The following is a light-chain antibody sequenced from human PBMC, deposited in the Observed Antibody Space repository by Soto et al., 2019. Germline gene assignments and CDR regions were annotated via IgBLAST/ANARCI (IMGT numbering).Light chain of an antibody. CDR3: QSFDSSLRAYV. V-gene: IGLV1-40*01. J-gene: IGLJ1*01. CDR2: NNL. Sequence: QSVLTQPPSVSGAPGQRVTISCTGSSSNFGAGYEVHWYKQLPGTAPTLVIFNNLNRPSGVPERFSGSKSGTSASLVISRLQAEDEADYYCQSFDSSLRAYVFGSGTKVTVL. CDR1: SSNFGAGYE.